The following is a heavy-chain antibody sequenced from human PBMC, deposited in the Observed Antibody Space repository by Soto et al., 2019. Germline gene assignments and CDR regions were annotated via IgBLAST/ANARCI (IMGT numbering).Heavy chain of an antibody. CDR1: GFTFSNAW. CDR2: IKSKTDGGTT. CDR3: TTDWTLRADYYYYYMDV. Sequence: GGSLRLSCAASGFTFSNAWMSWVRQAPGKGLEWVGRIKSKTDGGTTDYAAPVKGRFTISRDDSKNTLYLQMNSLKTEDTAVYYCTTDWTLRADYYYYYMDVWGKGTTVTVSS. J-gene: IGHJ6*03. V-gene: IGHV3-15*01. D-gene: IGHD1-1*01.